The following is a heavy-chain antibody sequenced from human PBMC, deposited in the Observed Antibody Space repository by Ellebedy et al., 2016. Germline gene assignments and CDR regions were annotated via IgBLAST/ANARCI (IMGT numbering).Heavy chain of an antibody. CDR1: GLAIANFF. CDR2: ISGAGYTT. Sequence: GGSLRLSXAPSGLAIANFFMSWVRRAPGKGLEWVATISGAGYTTFFADSVKGRFTISRDNSKNTLYLQMNNLRVDDTALYYCRQGHYFDQWGQGALVTVSS. V-gene: IGHV3-23*01. J-gene: IGHJ4*02. CDR3: RQGHYFDQ.